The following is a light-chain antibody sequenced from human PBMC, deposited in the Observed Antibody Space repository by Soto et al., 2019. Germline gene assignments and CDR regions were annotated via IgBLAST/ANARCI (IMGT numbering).Light chain of an antibody. CDR2: GNS. J-gene: IGLJ2*01. CDR1: SSNIGAGYD. CDR3: QSRGV. V-gene: IGLV1-40*01. Sequence: QSVLTQPPSVSGAPGQRVTISCTGSSSNIGAGYDVHWYQQLPGTAPKLLVYGNSNRPSGVPDRFSGSKSGTSASLAITGLQAEDEADYYCQSRGVFGGGIKLTVL.